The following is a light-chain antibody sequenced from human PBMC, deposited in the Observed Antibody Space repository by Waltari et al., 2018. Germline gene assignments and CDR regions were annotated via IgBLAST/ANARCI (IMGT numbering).Light chain of an antibody. J-gene: IGKJ2*01. CDR3: LQHSNYPNT. V-gene: IGKV1-17*01. CDR1: QGIGND. Sequence: IQMTQSPSSLSASVGDRLIITCRASQGIGNDLGWYQLKPGKAPKRLIYAASTLQSGVPSRFSGSGSGTEFTLTISSLQPEDFATYYCLQHSNYPNTFGQGTELEIK. CDR2: AAS.